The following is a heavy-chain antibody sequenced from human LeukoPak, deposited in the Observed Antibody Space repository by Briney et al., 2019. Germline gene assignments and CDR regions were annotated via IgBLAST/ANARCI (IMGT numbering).Heavy chain of an antibody. Sequence: GASLNVSWKASGCTFSSYAISGVRQAPGQGRDWMVGSIPILVIANYAQKFQGRVTITSDKSTSPAYVARTSLRSEDTAVYYCERDRPIYYGMDGWGQATTVTVSS. CDR2: SIPILVIA. V-gene: IGHV1-69*04. J-gene: IGHJ6*02. D-gene: IGHD3-3*01. CDR3: ERDRPIYYGMDG. CDR1: GCTFSSYA.